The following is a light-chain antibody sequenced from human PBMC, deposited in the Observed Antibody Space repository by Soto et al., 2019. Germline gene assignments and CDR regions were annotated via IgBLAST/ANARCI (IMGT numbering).Light chain of an antibody. CDR3: SSYAGSDNYD. J-gene: IGLJ1*01. Sequence: QSALTQPPSASWAPGQPVTISCTGTSSDVGCYNFVSCYQQYPGKAPKLMIYEVSKRPSWVPDRFSVSKSGNTASLTLSGLPAEDEADYYCSSYAGSDNYDFGTGTKVIVL. CDR2: EVS. CDR1: SSDVGCYNF. V-gene: IGLV2-8*01.